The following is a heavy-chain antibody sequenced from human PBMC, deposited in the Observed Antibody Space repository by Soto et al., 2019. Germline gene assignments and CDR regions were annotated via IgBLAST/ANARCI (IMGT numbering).Heavy chain of an antibody. CDR3: ARGGPDGFCSGGRCYFDS. D-gene: IGHD2-15*01. V-gene: IGHV3-9*01. CDR2: ISWNSNIV. Sequence: EVHLVESGGGLVQPGRSLRLSCAASGFTFDDYAMYWVRRVPGKGLEWVSSISWNSNIVGYVDSVKGRFTISRDNAKNSLDLQMNSLRPEDTALYYCARGGPDGFCSGGRCYFDSWGQGTLVTVSS. CDR1: GFTFDDYA. J-gene: IGHJ4*02.